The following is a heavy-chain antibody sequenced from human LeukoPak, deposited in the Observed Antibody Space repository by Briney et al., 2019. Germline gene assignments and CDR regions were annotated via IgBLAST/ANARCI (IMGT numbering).Heavy chain of an antibody. CDR2: IYPSGST. CDR3: ARDPGYDYADYIHNPFDI. Sequence: SETLSLTCTVSGGSFSSYYWSWIRQPAGKGLEWIGRIYPSGSTNYNPSLRCRVTISVDKSKNQFSLKLISVTAADTAVYYCARDPGYDYADYIHNPFDIWGHGTMVAVSS. CDR1: GGSFSSYY. J-gene: IGHJ3*02. D-gene: IGHD4-17*01. V-gene: IGHV4-4*07.